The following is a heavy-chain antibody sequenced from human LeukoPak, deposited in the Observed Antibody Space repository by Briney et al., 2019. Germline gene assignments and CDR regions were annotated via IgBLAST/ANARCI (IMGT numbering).Heavy chain of an antibody. CDR2: IWYDGSNK. V-gene: IGHV3-33*06. J-gene: IGHJ4*02. CDR1: GFTFSSYG. Sequence: PTGGSLRLSCAASGFTFSSYGMHWVRQAPGKGLEWVAVIWYDGSNKYYADSVKGRFTISRDNSKNTLYLQMNSLRAEDTAVYYCAKASPSSGWLGDYWGQGTLVTVSS. CDR3: AKASPSSGWLGDY. D-gene: IGHD6-19*01.